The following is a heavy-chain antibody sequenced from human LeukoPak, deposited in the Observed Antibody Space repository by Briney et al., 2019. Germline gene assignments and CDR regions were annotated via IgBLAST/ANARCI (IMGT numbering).Heavy chain of an antibody. D-gene: IGHD3-10*01. CDR3: ARALLWFGEKTYYMDV. Sequence: GGSLRLSCAASGLTVSSNSMSWVRQAPGKGLEWVSGINWNGGSTGYADSVKGRFTISRDNAKNSLYLQMNSLRAEDTALYYCARALLWFGEKTYYMDVWGKGTTVTVSS. V-gene: IGHV3-20*04. CDR2: INWNGGST. J-gene: IGHJ6*03. CDR1: GLTVSSNS.